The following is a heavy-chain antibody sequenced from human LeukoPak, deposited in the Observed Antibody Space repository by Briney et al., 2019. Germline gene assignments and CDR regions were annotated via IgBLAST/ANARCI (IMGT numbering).Heavy chain of an antibody. D-gene: IGHD3-22*01. CDR1: GYSFTTYW. J-gene: IGHJ3*02. CDR3: AISGYNILDAFDI. Sequence: GESPKISCKGSGYSFTTYWIGWVRQMPGKGLEWMGIIYPGDSDTRYSPSFQGQVTISADKSISTAYLQWSSLKASDTAMYYCAISGYNILDAFDIWGQGTMVTVSS. CDR2: IYPGDSDT. V-gene: IGHV5-51*01.